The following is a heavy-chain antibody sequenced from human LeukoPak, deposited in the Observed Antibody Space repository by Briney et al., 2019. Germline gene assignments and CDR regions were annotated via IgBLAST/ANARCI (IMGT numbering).Heavy chain of an antibody. V-gene: IGHV3-33*08. CDR2: IWFDGSNK. J-gene: IGHJ6*02. Sequence: GRSLRLSCAASGFTFSSYGFHWVRQAPGQGLEWVAVIWFDGSNKYYADSVKGRFTISRDNSKNTLYLQMNSLRAEDTAVYYCARERSSWHTYGMDVWGQGTTVTVSS. CDR3: ARERSSWHTYGMDV. D-gene: IGHD6-13*01. CDR1: GFTFSSYG.